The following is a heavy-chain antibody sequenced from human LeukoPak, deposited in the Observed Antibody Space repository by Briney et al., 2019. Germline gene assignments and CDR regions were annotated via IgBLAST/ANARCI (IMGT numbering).Heavy chain of an antibody. CDR2: INPSGGST. V-gene: IGHV1-46*01. D-gene: IGHD1-26*01. CDR3: ARDHDSGSYHY. CDR1: GYTFTSYY. Sequence: ASVKVSCKASGYTFTSYYMHWVRQAPRQGLEWMGIINPSGGSTSYAQKFQGRVTMTRDTSTSTVYMELRSLRSDDTAVYYCARDHDSGSYHYWGQGTLVTVSS. J-gene: IGHJ4*02.